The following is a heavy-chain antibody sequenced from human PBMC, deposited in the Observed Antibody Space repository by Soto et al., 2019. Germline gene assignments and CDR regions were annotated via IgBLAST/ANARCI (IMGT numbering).Heavy chain of an antibody. D-gene: IGHD2-15*01. CDR1: GGSISSSSYY. CDR2: IYYSGST. CDR3: ARKGYCSGGSCYPTEDYYYYYYMDV. Sequence: SETLSLTCTVSGGSISSSSYYWGWIRQPPGKGLEWIGSIYYSGSTYYNPSLKSRVTISVDTSKNQFSLKLSSVTAADTAVYYCARKGYCSGGSCYPTEDYYYYYYMDVWGKGTTVT. J-gene: IGHJ6*03. V-gene: IGHV4-39*01.